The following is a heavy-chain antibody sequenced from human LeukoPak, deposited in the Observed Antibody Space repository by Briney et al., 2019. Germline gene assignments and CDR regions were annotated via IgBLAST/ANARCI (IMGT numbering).Heavy chain of an antibody. V-gene: IGHV3-53*01. CDR2: IYADDKT. D-gene: IGHD7-27*01. Sequence: EGSLRLSCAASGFSVSGNYMSWVRQAPGKALQWVSVIYADDKTFYADSVKGRFTISRDNSKNTLYLQMDSLRVEDTAVYYCVRRSIGGNWGIFDYWGQGSLVIVSS. CDR3: VRRSIGGNWGIFDY. J-gene: IGHJ4*02. CDR1: GFSVSGNY.